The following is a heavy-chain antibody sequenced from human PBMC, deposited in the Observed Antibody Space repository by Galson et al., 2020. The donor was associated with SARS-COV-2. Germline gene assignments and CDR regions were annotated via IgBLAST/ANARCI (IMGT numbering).Heavy chain of an antibody. Sequence: SETLSLTCTVSGGSISSGGYYWSWIRQPPGKGLEWIGYIYYSGSTHYNPSLKSRVTISVDTSKNQFSLKLSSVTAADTAVYYCARDATVPQYYYYGMDVWGQGTTVTVSS. D-gene: IGHD4-4*01. CDR1: GGSISSGGYY. J-gene: IGHJ6*02. CDR2: IYYSGST. V-gene: IGHV4-31*03. CDR3: ARDATVPQYYYYGMDV.